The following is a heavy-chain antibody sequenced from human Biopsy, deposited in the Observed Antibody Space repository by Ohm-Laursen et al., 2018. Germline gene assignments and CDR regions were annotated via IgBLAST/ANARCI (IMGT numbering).Heavy chain of an antibody. CDR1: GDSISRSY. Sequence: SEILSLTCTLSGDSISRSYWSWIRQSPGKGLEWVGHIFDRGTTNYNPSLKSRVTMSVDTSKKQFSLRMTSVTAADTAVYYCAHGSGSYYKWDFWGRGTLVTVSS. CDR3: AHGSGSYYKWDF. V-gene: IGHV4-59*08. CDR2: IFDRGTT. D-gene: IGHD3-10*01. J-gene: IGHJ4*02.